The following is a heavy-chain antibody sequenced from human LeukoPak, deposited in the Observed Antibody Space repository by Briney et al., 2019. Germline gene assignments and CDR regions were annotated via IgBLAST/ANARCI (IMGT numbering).Heavy chain of an antibody. Sequence: ETLSLTCTVSGGSISSSSYYWGWIRQPPGKGLEWVSSISSSSSYIYYADSVKGRFTISRDNAKNSLYLQMNSLRAEDTAVYYCARDGYDYRTEDGYWGQGTLVTVSS. V-gene: IGHV3-21*01. D-gene: IGHD5-12*01. CDR2: ISSSSSYI. CDR1: GGSISSSS. CDR3: ARDGYDYRTEDGY. J-gene: IGHJ4*02.